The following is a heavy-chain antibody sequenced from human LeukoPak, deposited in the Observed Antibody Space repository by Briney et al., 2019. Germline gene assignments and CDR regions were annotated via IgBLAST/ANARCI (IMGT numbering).Heavy chain of an antibody. Sequence: ASVKVSCKASGYTFTGYYMHWVRQAPGQGLEWMGRINPNSGGTNYAQKFQGRVTMTRDTSISTAYMELSRLRSDDTAVYYCASRKYCDSSGRPLDYWGQGTLVTVSS. V-gene: IGHV1-2*06. CDR1: GYTFTGYY. CDR3: ASRKYCDSSGRPLDY. CDR2: INPNSGGT. J-gene: IGHJ4*02. D-gene: IGHD3-22*01.